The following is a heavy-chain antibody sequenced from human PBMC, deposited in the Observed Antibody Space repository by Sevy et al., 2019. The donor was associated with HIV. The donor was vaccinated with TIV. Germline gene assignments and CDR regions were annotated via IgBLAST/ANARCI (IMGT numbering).Heavy chain of an antibody. CDR2: IYYSGST. CDR1: GGSISSSSYY. J-gene: IGHJ4*02. V-gene: IGHV4-39*01. Sequence: SETLSLTCTVSGGSISSSSYYWGWIRQPPGKGLEWIGSIYYSGSTYYNPSLKSRVTISVDTSKNQFSLKLSSVTAADTAVYYCARQVSSGWYFVIGDYWGQGTLVTVSS. CDR3: ARQVSSGWYFVIGDY. D-gene: IGHD6-19*01.